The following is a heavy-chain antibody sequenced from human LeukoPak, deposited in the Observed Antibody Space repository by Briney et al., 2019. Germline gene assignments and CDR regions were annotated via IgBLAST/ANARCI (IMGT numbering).Heavy chain of an antibody. CDR1: GFTVSSNY. CDR2: IYSGGST. CDR3: ARVAETPHINYYDSSGTDAFDI. J-gene: IGHJ3*02. V-gene: IGHV3-66*01. D-gene: IGHD3-22*01. Sequence: AGGSLRLSCAASGFTVSSNYMSWVRQAPGKGLEWVSVIYSGGSTYYADSVKGRFTISRDNSKNTLYLQMNSLRAEDTAVYYCARVAETPHINYYDSSGTDAFDIWGQGTMVSVSS.